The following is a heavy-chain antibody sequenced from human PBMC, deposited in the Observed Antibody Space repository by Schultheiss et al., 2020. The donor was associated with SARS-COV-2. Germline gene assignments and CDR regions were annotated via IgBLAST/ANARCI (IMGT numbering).Heavy chain of an antibody. D-gene: IGHD3-16*01. CDR3: ANRGELDWAFDI. CDR1: GFTFSGYA. Sequence: GGSLRLSCAASGFTFSGYAMHWVRQAPGKGLEWVAVMSYDGSNKYYADSVKGRFTISRDNSKNTLDLQMSSLRAEDTAVYYCANRGELDWAFDIWGQGTMVTVSS. CDR2: MSYDGSNK. J-gene: IGHJ3*02. V-gene: IGHV3-30*18.